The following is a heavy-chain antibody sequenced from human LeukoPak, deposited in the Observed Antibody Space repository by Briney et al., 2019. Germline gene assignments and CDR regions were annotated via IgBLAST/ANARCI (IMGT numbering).Heavy chain of an antibody. D-gene: IGHD6-13*01. CDR3: ARVTKSSSRNWFDP. J-gene: IGHJ5*02. CDR2: IYTCGST. V-gene: IGHV4-4*07. CDR1: GGSISSYY. Sequence: PSETLSLTCTVSGGSISSYYWSWIRQPAGKGLEWIGRIYTCGSTNYNPSLKSRVTMTIDTSKNQFSLKLSSVTAADTAVYYCARVTKSSSRNWFDPWGQGTLVTVSS.